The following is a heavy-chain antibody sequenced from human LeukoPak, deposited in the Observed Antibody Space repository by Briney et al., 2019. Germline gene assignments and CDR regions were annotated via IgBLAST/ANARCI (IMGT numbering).Heavy chain of an antibody. J-gene: IGHJ4*02. V-gene: IGHV4-39*01. CDR2: IYYSGCT. Sequence: SETLSLTCTVSGGSISSNSYYWGWIRQPPGRGLQCIGSIYYSGCTYYNPALKERPTITVDTAKNQFSLKLSSVTAADTAVYYCARTRYYYGARSYGAPYYFDYWGQGTLVTVSS. CDR1: GGSISSNSYY. CDR3: ARTRYYYGARSYGAPYYFDY. D-gene: IGHD3-10*01.